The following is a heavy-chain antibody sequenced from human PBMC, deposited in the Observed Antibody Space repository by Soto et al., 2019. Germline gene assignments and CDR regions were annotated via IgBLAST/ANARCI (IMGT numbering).Heavy chain of an antibody. D-gene: IGHD5-12*01. CDR1: GFTFNNYG. CDR3: ANDLSDSGQVDS. J-gene: IGHJ5*02. CDR2: ITPSGDST. Sequence: EVQLLESGGGLVQPGGSLRLSCAASGFTFNNYGMNWVRQAPGRGLEWVSGITPSGDSTNYADSVKGRFTISRDNSKNTLYLQMNCLRAEDTATYYCANDLSDSGQVDSWGQGTLVTVSS. V-gene: IGHV3-23*01.